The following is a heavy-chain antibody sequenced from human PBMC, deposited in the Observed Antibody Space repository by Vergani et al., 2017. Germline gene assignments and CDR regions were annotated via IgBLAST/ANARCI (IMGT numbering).Heavy chain of an antibody. D-gene: IGHD2-2*01. CDR3: AREYSSTSGRAFDF. CDR1: GFDFSSYI. Sequence: QLVESGGGWVQPGGSLRLSCVVSGFDFSSYIMNWVRQAPGKGLEWVSFVSTGTKSQSYAESVKGRCTISRDSAKNSLYLQMDSLRAEDTAVDYCAREYSSTSGRAFDFWVQGTKVTVSS. CDR2: VSTGTKSQ. V-gene: IGHV3-48*01. J-gene: IGHJ3*01.